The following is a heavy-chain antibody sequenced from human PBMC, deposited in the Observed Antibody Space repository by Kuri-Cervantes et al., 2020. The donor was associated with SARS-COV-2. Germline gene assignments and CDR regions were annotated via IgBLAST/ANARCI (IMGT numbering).Heavy chain of an antibody. Sequence: GGSLRLSCAASGFTFSSYAMHRVRQAPGKGLEWVAVISYDGSNKYYADSVKGRFTISRDNSKNTLYLQMNSLRAEDTAVYYCAREGAISGAFDIWGQGTMVTVSS. CDR3: AREGAISGAFDI. V-gene: IGHV3-30-3*01. D-gene: IGHD2-2*01. CDR2: ISYDGSNK. J-gene: IGHJ3*02. CDR1: GFTFSSYA.